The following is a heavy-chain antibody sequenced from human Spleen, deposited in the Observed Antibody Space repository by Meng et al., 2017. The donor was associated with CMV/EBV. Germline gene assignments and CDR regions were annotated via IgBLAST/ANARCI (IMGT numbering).Heavy chain of an antibody. Sequence: GGSLRLSCAASGFTFSSYAMHWVRQAPGKGLEWVAVISYDGSNKYYADAVKGRFTISRDNSKNMVYLQMNSLRAEDTAVYYCARVSSYDSDWFAPWGQGTLVTVSS. D-gene: IGHD3-16*01. CDR3: ARVSSYDSDWFAP. CDR1: GFTFSSYA. J-gene: IGHJ5*02. V-gene: IGHV3-30*14. CDR2: ISYDGSNK.